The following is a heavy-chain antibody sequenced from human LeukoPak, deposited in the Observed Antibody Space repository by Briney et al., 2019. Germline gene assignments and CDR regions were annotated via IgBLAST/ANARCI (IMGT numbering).Heavy chain of an antibody. CDR3: ARSPGFGSSWYDY. CDR2: IFNSGSFNSGAT. D-gene: IGHD6-13*01. Sequence: PSEILSLTCTVAGGSISNRDYYWGWIRQPPGKGLEWIGSIFNSGSFNSGATYSNPSLRSRTTISMDTAKNQFSLSLSSVTAADTAVYFCARSPGFGSSWYDYWGQGTLVTVSS. V-gene: IGHV4-39*07. CDR1: GGSISNRDYY. J-gene: IGHJ4*02.